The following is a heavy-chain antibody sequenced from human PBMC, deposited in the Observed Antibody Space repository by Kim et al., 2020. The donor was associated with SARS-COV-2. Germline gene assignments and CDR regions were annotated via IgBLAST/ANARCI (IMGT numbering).Heavy chain of an antibody. V-gene: IGHV4-39*01. D-gene: IGHD5-12*01. Sequence: SETLSLTCNVSGGSIYSRGFYWTWIRQPPGKELEWIGSVYYSGSVYYNPSLRSRVTISLHTSENQFSLMLTSLTATDTAVYYCARQGTSGLSFQYGCDV. CDR2: VYYSGSV. J-gene: IGHJ6*01. CDR1: GGSIYSRGFY. CDR3: ARQGTSGLSFQYGCDV.